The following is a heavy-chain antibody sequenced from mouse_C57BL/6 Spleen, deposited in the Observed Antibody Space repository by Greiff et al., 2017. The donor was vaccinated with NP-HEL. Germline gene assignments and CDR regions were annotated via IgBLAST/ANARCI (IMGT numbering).Heavy chain of an antibody. D-gene: IGHD2-4*01. CDR1: GFNIKNTY. V-gene: IGHV14-3*01. CDR2: IDPANGNT. CDR3: ARRGGIYYDYDYYCDY. Sequence: VQLQQSVAELVRPGASVKLSCTASGFNIKNTYMHWVKQRPEQGLEWIGRIDPANGNTTYAPKFQGKATITADKSSNTAYLQLSSLTSGDTAIYYCARRGGIYYDYDYYCDYWGQGTTLTVSS. J-gene: IGHJ2*01.